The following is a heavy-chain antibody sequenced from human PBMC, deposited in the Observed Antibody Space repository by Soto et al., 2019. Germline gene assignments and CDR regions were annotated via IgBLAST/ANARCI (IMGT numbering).Heavy chain of an antibody. J-gene: IGHJ4*02. D-gene: IGHD3-10*01. Sequence: QVQLVQSGAEVKKPGAPVKVSCKASGYTFTGYYMHWVRQAPGQGLEWMGWINPNSGGTNYAQKFQGWVTMTRDTSISTAYMELSRLRSDDTAVYYCARSGREYYGSGSYADYWGQGTLVTVSS. V-gene: IGHV1-2*04. CDR2: INPNSGGT. CDR3: ARSGREYYGSGSYADY. CDR1: GYTFTGYY.